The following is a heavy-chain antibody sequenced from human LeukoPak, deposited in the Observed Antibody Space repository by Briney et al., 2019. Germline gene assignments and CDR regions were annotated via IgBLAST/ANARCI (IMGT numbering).Heavy chain of an antibody. CDR1: GFTFGDYA. Sequence: PGRSLRLSCTASGFTFGDYAMSWVRQAPGKGLEWVGFIRSKAYGGTTEYAASVKGRFTISRDDSKSIAYLQMNSLKTEDTAVYYCTRGSSGWYSDAFDIWGQGTMVTASS. J-gene: IGHJ3*02. V-gene: IGHV3-49*04. D-gene: IGHD6-19*01. CDR2: IRSKAYGGTT. CDR3: TRGSSGWYSDAFDI.